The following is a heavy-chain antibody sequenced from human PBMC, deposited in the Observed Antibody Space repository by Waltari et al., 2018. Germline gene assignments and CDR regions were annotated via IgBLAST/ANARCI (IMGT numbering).Heavy chain of an antibody. V-gene: IGHV1-2*02. Sequence: QVQLVQSGAEVKEPGASVKVSCKASGYTFTGYYMHWVRQAPGQGLEWMGWINPNSGDTNYATKFQGRVTMTRETSISTAYMELGRLRSDDTAVYYCARLQLATAFDYWGQGTLVTVSS. D-gene: IGHD2-2*01. CDR1: GYTFTGYY. CDR3: ARLQLATAFDY. J-gene: IGHJ4*02. CDR2: INPNSGDT.